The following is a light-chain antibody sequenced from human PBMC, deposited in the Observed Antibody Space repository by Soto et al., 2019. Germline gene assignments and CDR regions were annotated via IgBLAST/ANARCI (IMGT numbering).Light chain of an antibody. J-gene: IGKJ1*01. Sequence: DIQMTQSPSSLSASVGDRVTITCRASQSISTYLNWYQQKPGKAPRLLIFAATRLQRGVPSRFTGSGFGTEFSLTISSLQPDDFASYYCQQYNTLSGTFGQGTKVDIK. CDR1: QSISTY. V-gene: IGKV1-39*01. CDR3: QQYNTLSGT. CDR2: AAT.